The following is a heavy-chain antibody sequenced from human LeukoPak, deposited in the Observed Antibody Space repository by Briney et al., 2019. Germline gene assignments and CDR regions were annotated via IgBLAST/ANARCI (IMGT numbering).Heavy chain of an antibody. CDR1: GFTFSSYS. D-gene: IGHD3-3*01. V-gene: IGHV3-21*01. CDR3: ARDREERFLEWFHWFDP. Sequence: PGGSLRLSCAASGFTFSSYSMNWVRQAPGKGLEWVSSISSSCSSYIYYADSVKGRFTISRDNAKNSLYLQMNSLRAEDTAVYYCARDREERFLEWFHWFDPWGQGTLVTVSS. CDR2: ISSSCSSYI. J-gene: IGHJ5*02.